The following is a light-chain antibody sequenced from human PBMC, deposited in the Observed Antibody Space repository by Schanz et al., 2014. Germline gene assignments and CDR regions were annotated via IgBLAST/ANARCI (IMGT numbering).Light chain of an antibody. CDR1: SSDVGGYNR. CDR3: ESWDDTLNGVV. V-gene: IGLV2-18*01. Sequence: QSALTQPPSVSGSPGQSVTISCTGTSSDVGGYNRVSWYQQPPGTAPKLMIYDVTNRPSGVPDRFSGSKSGSTASLTVSGLQAEDEADYYCESWDDTLNGVVFGGGTKLTVL. CDR2: DVT. J-gene: IGLJ2*01.